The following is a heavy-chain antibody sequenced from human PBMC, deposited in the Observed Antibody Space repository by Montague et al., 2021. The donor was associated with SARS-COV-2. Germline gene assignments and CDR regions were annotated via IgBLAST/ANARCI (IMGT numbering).Heavy chain of an antibody. D-gene: IGHD3-10*01. CDR1: GDSASSNRAA. CDR2: TYYRSKWYN. CDR3: ARGLWFGELLSLYYYYGMDV. J-gene: IGHJ6*02. V-gene: IGHV6-1*01. Sequence: CAISGDSASSNRAAWNWIRQSPSRGLEWLGRTYYRSKWYNDYAVSVKSQITINPDTSKNQFSLQLNSVTPEDTAVYYCARGLWFGELLSLYYYYGMDVWGQGTTVTVSS.